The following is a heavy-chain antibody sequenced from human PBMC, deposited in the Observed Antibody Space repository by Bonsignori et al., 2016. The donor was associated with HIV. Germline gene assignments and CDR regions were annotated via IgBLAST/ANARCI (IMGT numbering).Heavy chain of an antibody. CDR3: GRLGQPSGDFYTGGFYYMDV. J-gene: IGHJ6*03. D-gene: IGHD2/OR15-2a*01. CDR2: ISHSGFT. V-gene: IGHV4-59*01. Sequence: SETLSLTCTVSGDSISSDYWGWIRQPPGKGLEWIGHISHSGFTNNNPSLKSRATISIDLSNNEFSLDLTSVTAADTAVYYCGRLGQPSGDFYTGGFYYMDVWGKGTTVTVSS. CDR1: GDSISSDY.